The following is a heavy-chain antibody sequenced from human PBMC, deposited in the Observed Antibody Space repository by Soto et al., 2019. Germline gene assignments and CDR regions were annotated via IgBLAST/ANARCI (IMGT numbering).Heavy chain of an antibody. CDR2: ISYDGSNK. J-gene: IGHJ4*02. V-gene: IGHV3-30-3*01. Sequence: GGSLRLSCAASGFTFSSYAMHWVRQAPGKGLEWVAVISYDGSNKYYADSVKGRFTISRDNSKNTLYLQMNSLRAEDTAVYYCARESGGNGLNFDYWGQGTLVTVSS. CDR1: GFTFSSYA. D-gene: IGHD2-15*01. CDR3: ARESGGNGLNFDY.